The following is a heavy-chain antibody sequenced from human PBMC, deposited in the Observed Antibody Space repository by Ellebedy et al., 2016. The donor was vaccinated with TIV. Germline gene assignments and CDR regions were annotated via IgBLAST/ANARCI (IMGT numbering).Heavy chain of an antibody. CDR2: IVPILGMT. CDR1: GGTFSSYA. J-gene: IGHJ4*02. Sequence: ASVKVSCKASGGTFSSYAITWVRQAPGQGLEWMGRIVPILGMTNYAQKFQGRVTITADRSTSTAYMELSNLRSEDTAVYYCARVDELGNWGQGTLVTVSS. V-gene: IGHV1-69*04. D-gene: IGHD1-26*01. CDR3: ARVDELGN.